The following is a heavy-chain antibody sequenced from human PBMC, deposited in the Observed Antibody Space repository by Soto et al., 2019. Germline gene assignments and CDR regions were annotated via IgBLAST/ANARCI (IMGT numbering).Heavy chain of an antibody. CDR3: AKGDGFILAV. V-gene: IGHV3-53*01. J-gene: IGHJ6*02. Sequence: GWSLRLSCAASGFTVNSNYMSWVRQAPGEGLQWVSITNTGGTTYYADSVKGRFTASRDNSKNTLYLQMNSLRAEDTAVYYCAKGDGFILAVWGQGTTVTGSS. CDR2: TNTGGTT. D-gene: IGHD1-26*01. CDR1: GFTVNSNY.